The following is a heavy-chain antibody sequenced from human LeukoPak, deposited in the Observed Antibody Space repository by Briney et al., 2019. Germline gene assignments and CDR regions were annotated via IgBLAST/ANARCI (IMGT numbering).Heavy chain of an antibody. CDR3: ARDPYYYDSSGYYFDAFDI. Sequence: PSQTLSLTCTVSGGSISSGGYYWSWIRQPPGKGLEWIGYIYYSGSTYYNPSLKSRVTISVDTSKNQFSLKLSSVTAADTAVYYCARDPYYYDSSGYYFDAFDIWGQGTMVTVSS. CDR1: GGSISSGGYY. D-gene: IGHD3-22*01. CDR2: IYYSGST. V-gene: IGHV4-30-4*01. J-gene: IGHJ3*02.